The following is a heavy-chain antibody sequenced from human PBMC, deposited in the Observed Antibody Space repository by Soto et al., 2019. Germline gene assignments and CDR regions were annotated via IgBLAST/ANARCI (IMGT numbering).Heavy chain of an antibody. D-gene: IGHD2-2*01. CDR1: GGSISSYY. CDR3: ATSGYCTSTSCYSFDY. J-gene: IGHJ4*02. V-gene: IGHV4-59*08. Sequence: PSETLSLTCTVSGGSISSYYWSWIRQPPGKGLEWIGYVSYSGSANYNPSLKSRVTISIDMSKNQFSLKLSSVTAADTAIYYCATSGYCTSTSCYSFDYWGQGALVT. CDR2: VSYSGSA.